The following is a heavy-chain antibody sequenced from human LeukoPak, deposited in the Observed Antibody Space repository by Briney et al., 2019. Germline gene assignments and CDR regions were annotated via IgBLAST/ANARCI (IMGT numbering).Heavy chain of an antibody. CDR2: ISAYNGNT. Sequence: ASVKVSCKASGYTFTSYGISWVRQAPGHGLEWMGWISAYNGNTNYAQKLQGRVTMTTDTSTSTAYTELRSLRSDDTAVYYCARGLAVAGNYYFDYWGQGTLVTVSS. D-gene: IGHD6-19*01. J-gene: IGHJ4*02. CDR3: ARGLAVAGNYYFDY. V-gene: IGHV1-18*01. CDR1: GYTFTSYG.